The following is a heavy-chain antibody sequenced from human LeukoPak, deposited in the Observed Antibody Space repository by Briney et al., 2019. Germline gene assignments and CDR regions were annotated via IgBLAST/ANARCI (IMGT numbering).Heavy chain of an antibody. J-gene: IGHJ5*02. V-gene: IGHV6-1*01. D-gene: IGHD2-2*01. CDR2: TYYRSKWYN. Sequence: SQTLSLTCAISGDSVSSNSAAWNWIRQSPSRGLEWLGRTYYRSKWYNDYAVSVRSRITINPDTSKNQVSLQLNSVTPEDTAVYYCARGHRSSTSCHNWFDPWGQGTLVTVSS. CDR1: GDSVSSNSAA. CDR3: ARGHRSSTSCHNWFDP.